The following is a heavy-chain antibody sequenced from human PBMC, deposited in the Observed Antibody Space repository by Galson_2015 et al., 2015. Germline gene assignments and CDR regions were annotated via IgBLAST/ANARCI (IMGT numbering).Heavy chain of an antibody. CDR1: ESTFTGYW. CDR3: ARLRYGALNAFDM. Sequence: QYGAEVTESEESLEISCTGYESTFTGYWVGWGRQMSGKGLEWIGVIYYAESDTKYSPSFQGHVTMSVDKSITTAYLQWSSLEASDHAMYYCARLRYGALNAFDMWGQGTMVTVSS. D-gene: IGHD4/OR15-4a*01. CDR2: IYYAESDT. J-gene: IGHJ3*02. V-gene: IGHV5-51*01.